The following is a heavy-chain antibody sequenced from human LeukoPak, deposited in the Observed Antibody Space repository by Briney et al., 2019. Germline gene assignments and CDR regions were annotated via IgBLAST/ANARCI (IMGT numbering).Heavy chain of an antibody. CDR1: GGTFSSYA. J-gene: IGHJ4*02. D-gene: IGHD3-10*01. CDR3: AXTGXRXDXXXXXGXXX. V-gene: IGHV1-69*05. Sequence: SVKVSCKASGGTFSSYAISWVRQAPGQGLEWMGRIIPIFGTANYAQKFQGRVTITTDESTSTAYMELSSLRSEDTAVYYCAXTGXRXDXXXXXGXXXXXQG. CDR2: IIPIFGTA.